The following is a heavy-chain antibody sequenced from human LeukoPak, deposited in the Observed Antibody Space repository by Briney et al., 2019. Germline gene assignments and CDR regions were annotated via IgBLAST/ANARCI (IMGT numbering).Heavy chain of an antibody. CDR1: GFIFTDYG. J-gene: IGHJ4*02. Sequence: GGSLRLSCAASGFIFTDYGFHWVRQAPGKGLEWVAAIWSDATNMFYANSVKGRFFIQRDDYQNTEYLEMSSLRAEDTAVYYCAKDAQRGFDYSNSFQYWGQGSLVTVSS. D-gene: IGHD4-11*01. CDR2: IWSDATNM. V-gene: IGHV3-33*06. CDR3: AKDAQRGFDYSNSFQY.